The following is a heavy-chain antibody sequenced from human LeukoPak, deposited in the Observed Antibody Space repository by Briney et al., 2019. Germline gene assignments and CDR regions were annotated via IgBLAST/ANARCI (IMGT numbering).Heavy chain of an antibody. Sequence: GSLRLSCAASGFTFSSYGMHWVRQAPGKGLEWVAVISYDGSNKYYADSVKGRFTISRDNSKNTLYLQMNSLRAEDTAVYYCATSRRGIAAVWGQGTLVTVSS. CDR1: GFTFSSYG. J-gene: IGHJ4*02. V-gene: IGHV3-30*03. D-gene: IGHD6-13*01. CDR3: ATSRRGIAAV. CDR2: ISYDGSNK.